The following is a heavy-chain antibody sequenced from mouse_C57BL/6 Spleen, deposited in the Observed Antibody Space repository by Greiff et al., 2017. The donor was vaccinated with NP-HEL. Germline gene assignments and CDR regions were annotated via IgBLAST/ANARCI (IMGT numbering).Heavy chain of an antibody. CDR3: TTLMSITTVVVPDGVDV. J-gene: IGHJ1*03. CDR2: IDPEDGDT. D-gene: IGHD1-1*01. Sequence: EVQLQQSGAELVRPGASVKLSCTASGFNIKDYYMHWVKQRPEQGLEWIGRIDPEDGDTEYAPKFQGKATMTADTSSNTAYLQLSSLTSEDTAVYYCTTLMSITTVVVPDGVDVWGTGTTVTVSS. V-gene: IGHV14-1*01. CDR1: GFNIKDYY.